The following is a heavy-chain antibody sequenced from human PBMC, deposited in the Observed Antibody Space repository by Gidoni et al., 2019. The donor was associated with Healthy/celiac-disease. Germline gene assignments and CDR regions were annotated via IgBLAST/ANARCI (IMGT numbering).Heavy chain of an antibody. Sequence: QVQLQQWAAGLLKPSATLSLTCAVDGGSFRGYYWIWIRQPPGKGLEWIWEINHSGSTNYNPSLKSRVTISVDTSKNQFSLKLSSVTAADTAVYYCARQPLWSGYGFDYWGQGTLVTVSS. CDR2: INHSGST. J-gene: IGHJ4*02. CDR1: GGSFRGYY. V-gene: IGHV4-34*01. D-gene: IGHD3-3*01. CDR3: ARQPLWSGYGFDY.